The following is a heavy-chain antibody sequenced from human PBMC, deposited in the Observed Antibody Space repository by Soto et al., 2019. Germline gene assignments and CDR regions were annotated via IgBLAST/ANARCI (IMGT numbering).Heavy chain of an antibody. D-gene: IGHD4-17*01. CDR3: ARVSFDYGDYDYYNYYMDV. CDR2: IYYSGST. CDR1: GGSISSYY. J-gene: IGHJ6*03. V-gene: IGHV4-59*01. Sequence: PSETLSLTCTVSGGSISSYYWSWIRQPPWKGLEWIGYIYYSGSTNYNPSLKSRVTISVDTSKNQFSLKLSSVTAADTAVYYCARVSFDYGDYDYYNYYMDVWGKGATVTVSS.